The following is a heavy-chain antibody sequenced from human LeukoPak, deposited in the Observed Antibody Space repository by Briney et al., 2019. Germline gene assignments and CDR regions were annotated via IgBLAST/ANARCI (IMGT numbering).Heavy chain of an antibody. CDR3: ASTGWNDVRHAFDI. J-gene: IGHJ3*02. V-gene: IGHV1-2*02. Sequence: GASVKVSCKASGYTFTGYYMHWVRQAPGQGLEWMGWINPNSGGTNYAQKFQGRVTMTRDTSISTAYMELSRLRSDDTATSYCASTGWNDVRHAFDIWGQGTLVTVSS. D-gene: IGHD1-1*01. CDR2: INPNSGGT. CDR1: GYTFTGYY.